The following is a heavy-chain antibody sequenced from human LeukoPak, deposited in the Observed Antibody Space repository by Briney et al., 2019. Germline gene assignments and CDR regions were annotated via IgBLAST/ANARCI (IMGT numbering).Heavy chain of an antibody. Sequence: PGGSLRLSCAASGLTFSNYAMHWVRQAPGKGLEWVAAVWSDGSNKYYGDSVKGRFTISRDNSKNTLYLQMNSLRAEDTAVYYCAKYFASGSYYKLPHWGQGTLVTVSS. CDR2: VWSDGSNK. D-gene: IGHD3-10*01. J-gene: IGHJ1*01. V-gene: IGHV3-33*06. CDR3: AKYFASGSYYKLPH. CDR1: GLTFSNYA.